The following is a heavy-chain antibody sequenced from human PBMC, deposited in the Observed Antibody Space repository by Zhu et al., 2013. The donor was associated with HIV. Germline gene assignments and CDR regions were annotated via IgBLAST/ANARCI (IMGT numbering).Heavy chain of an antibody. V-gene: IGHV1-2*02. CDR1: GYKFTAYY. CDR3: ARDPSSRYYTDV. J-gene: IGHJ6*03. CDR2: INPKRGDT. Sequence: QVQLVQSGTEMKRPGASVKVSCKPSGYKFTAYYIHWVRQAPGKGIEWMGYINPKRGDTKLAQNFRGRIFITRDTSIDTVYMELRSLTSDDTAVYYCARDPSSRYYTDVWGKGPRSSSP.